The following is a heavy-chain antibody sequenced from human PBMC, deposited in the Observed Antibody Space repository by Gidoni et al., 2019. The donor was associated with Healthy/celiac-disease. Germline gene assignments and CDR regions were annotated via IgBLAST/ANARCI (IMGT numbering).Heavy chain of an antibody. V-gene: IGHV3-23*01. CDR2: ISGSGGST. D-gene: IGHD2-2*01. Sequence: TASGFTFSSPAMSWVRQAPGKGLEWVSAISGSGGSTYYADSVKGRFTISRDNSKNTLYLQMNSLRAEDTAVYYCAKAPDIVVVPAAAGMDVWGQGTTVTVSS. J-gene: IGHJ6*02. CDR3: AKAPDIVVVPAAAGMDV. CDR1: GFTFSSPA.